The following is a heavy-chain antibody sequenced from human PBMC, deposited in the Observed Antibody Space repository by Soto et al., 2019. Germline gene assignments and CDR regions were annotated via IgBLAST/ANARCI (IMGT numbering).Heavy chain of an antibody. V-gene: IGHV3-30-3*01. Sequence: ESGGGVVQPGTSLRLSCAASGFTFSTYAMHWVRQAPGKGLEWVAVISNDGSNTYYEDSVKGRFTISRDNSMNTLYLQMNSLRAEDTSVYSCAREDSSFGGANRTPGRAFDIWSQGTMVTVSS. CDR3: AREDSSFGGANRTPGRAFDI. D-gene: IGHD3-16*01. CDR1: GFTFSTYA. CDR2: ISNDGSNT. J-gene: IGHJ3*02.